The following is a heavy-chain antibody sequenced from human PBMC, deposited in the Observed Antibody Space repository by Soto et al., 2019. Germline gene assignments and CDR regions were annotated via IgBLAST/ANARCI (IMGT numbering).Heavy chain of an antibody. Sequence: SETLSLTCTVSGGSISSGGYYWSWIRQHPGKGLEWIGYIYYSGSTYYNPSLKSRVTISVDTSKNQFSLKLSSVTAADTAVYYCARDCYSSSSRASAYYYGMDVWGQETTVTVSS. J-gene: IGHJ6*02. CDR3: ARDCYSSSSRASAYYYGMDV. D-gene: IGHD6-6*01. V-gene: IGHV4-31*03. CDR2: IYYSGST. CDR1: GGSISSGGYY.